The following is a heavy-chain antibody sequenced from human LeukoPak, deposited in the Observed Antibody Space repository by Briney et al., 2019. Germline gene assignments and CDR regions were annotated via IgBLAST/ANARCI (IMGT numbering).Heavy chain of an antibody. CDR3: VRDRDSTGYYDY. V-gene: IGHV3-30*02. J-gene: IGHJ4*02. CDR1: GFIFSSYG. CDR2: IRYDGSNK. Sequence: GGSLRLSCAASGFIFSSYGLHWVRQAPGKGLEWVAFIRYDGSNKYYADSVKGRFTISRDNSKNTLYLQTNSLRAEDTALYYCVRDRDSTGYYDYWGQGTLVTVSS. D-gene: IGHD3-22*01.